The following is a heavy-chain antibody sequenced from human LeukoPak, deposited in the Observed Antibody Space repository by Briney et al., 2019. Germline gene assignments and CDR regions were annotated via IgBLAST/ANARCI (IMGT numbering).Heavy chain of an antibody. CDR2: NSTDGCQT. J-gene: IGHJ4*02. Sequence: SGGSLRLSCEASGFTFRNYWMHWVRHPPGKGQMWVSQNSTDGCQTFYADSGKGRFTVSRDSARDTLFLHMDSLRPEDTAVYYCVRSLRSADFWGQGTLVTVSS. CDR1: GFTFRNYW. CDR3: VRSLRSADF. V-gene: IGHV3-74*01.